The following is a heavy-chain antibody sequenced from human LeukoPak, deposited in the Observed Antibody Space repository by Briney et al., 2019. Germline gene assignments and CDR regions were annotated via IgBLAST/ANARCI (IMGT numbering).Heavy chain of an antibody. J-gene: IGHJ6*02. CDR2: IYYSGST. V-gene: IGHV4-61*01. CDR1: GGSVSSGSYY. Sequence: SETLSLTCTVSGGSVSSGSYYWNWIRQPPGKGLEWIGYIYYSGSTNYNPSLKSRVTISVDTSKNQFSLNLSSVTAADTAMYYCARDRSPEGYYDSSHWDYYHGMDVWGQGTTVTVSS. CDR3: ARDRSPEGYYDSSHWDYYHGMDV. D-gene: IGHD3-22*01.